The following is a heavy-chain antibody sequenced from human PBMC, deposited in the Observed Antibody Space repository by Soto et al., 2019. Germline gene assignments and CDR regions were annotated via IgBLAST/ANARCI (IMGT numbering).Heavy chain of an antibody. CDR1: GFTVSSNY. Sequence: EVQLVETGGGLIQPGGSLRLSCAASGFTVSSNYISWVRQAPGQGLEWVSLISSGGSAYYADSVKGRFTISRDNSKNTLYLQMNRLRAEDTAVYYCASGVARGEFNYWGQGTLVSVSS. D-gene: IGHD3-10*01. V-gene: IGHV3-53*02. J-gene: IGHJ4*02. CDR3: ASGVARGEFNY. CDR2: ISSGGSA.